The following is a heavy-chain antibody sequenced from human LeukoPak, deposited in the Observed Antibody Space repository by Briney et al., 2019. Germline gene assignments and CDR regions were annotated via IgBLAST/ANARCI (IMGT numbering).Heavy chain of an antibody. D-gene: IGHD4-17*01. Sequence: ASVKVSCKASGYTFTSYYMHWVRQAPGQGLEWMGIINPSGGSTSYAQKFQGRVTMTRDMSTSTVYMELSSLRSEDTAVCYCARTRGGDYVLDYWGQGTLVTVSS. CDR1: GYTFTSYY. CDR2: INPSGGST. J-gene: IGHJ4*02. V-gene: IGHV1-46*01. CDR3: ARTRGGDYVLDY.